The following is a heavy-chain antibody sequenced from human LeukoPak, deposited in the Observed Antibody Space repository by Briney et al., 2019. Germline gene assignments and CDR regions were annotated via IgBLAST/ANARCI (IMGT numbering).Heavy chain of an antibody. Sequence: GGSLRLSCSVSGFTFSDRYTDWVRQAPGKGLEWVGRSRNKANSYTTEYAASVRGRFTISRDDSKNSLYLQMNSLKTEDTAVYYCAREGYSGSYYDYWGQGTQVTVSS. V-gene: IGHV3-72*01. CDR2: SRNKANSYTT. CDR1: GFTFSDRY. D-gene: IGHD1-26*01. CDR3: AREGYSGSYYDY. J-gene: IGHJ4*02.